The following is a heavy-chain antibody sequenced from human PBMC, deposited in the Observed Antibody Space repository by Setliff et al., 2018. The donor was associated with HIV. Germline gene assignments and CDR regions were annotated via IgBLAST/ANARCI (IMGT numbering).Heavy chain of an antibody. V-gene: IGHV1-3*01. J-gene: IGHJ2*01. Sequence: ASVKVSCKASGFIFTNYGIHWVRQAPGHSLEWMGFINSGTGNTIYSQKFQGRVTFSRDTSASTAYMELSSLRSEDTPVYYCANSVTDASYWYFIHWGRGSPVTVSS. CDR2: INSGTGNT. CDR3: ANSVTDASYWYFIH. CDR1: GFIFTNYG. D-gene: IGHD4-17*01.